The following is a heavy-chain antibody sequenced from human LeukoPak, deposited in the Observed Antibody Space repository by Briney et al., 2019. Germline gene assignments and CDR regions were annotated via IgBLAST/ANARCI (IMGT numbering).Heavy chain of an antibody. Sequence: GGSLRLSCAASGFTFSSHGMSWVRQAPEKGLEWVSTISGSGDNTYYADSVKGRFTISRDNSKNTLYLQMNSLRAEDTAVYYCARVTYGSGTYGAFDYWGQGTLVTVSS. CDR1: GFTFSSHG. D-gene: IGHD3-10*01. J-gene: IGHJ4*02. CDR2: ISGSGDNT. V-gene: IGHV3-23*01. CDR3: ARVTYGSGTYGAFDY.